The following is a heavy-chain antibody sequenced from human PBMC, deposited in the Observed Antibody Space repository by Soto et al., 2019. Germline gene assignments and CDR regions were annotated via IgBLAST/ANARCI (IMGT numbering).Heavy chain of an antibody. J-gene: IGHJ5*02. CDR2: ISAYNGNT. D-gene: IGHD4-17*01. Sequence: QVQLVQSGAEVKKPGASVKVSCKASGYTFTSYGISWVRQAPGQGLEWMGWISAYNGNTNNAQKLQGRVTMTTDTSTRTAYMELRGLGSDDTAVYYCARERDYGISSGNWFDPCGEGTLVTVSS. V-gene: IGHV1-18*04. CDR3: ARERDYGISSGNWFDP. CDR1: GYTFTSYG.